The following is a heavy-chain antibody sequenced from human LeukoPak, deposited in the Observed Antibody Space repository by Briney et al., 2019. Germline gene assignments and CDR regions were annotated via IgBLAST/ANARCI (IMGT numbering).Heavy chain of an antibody. CDR3: ARLYYYDSSGYYYSY. V-gene: IGHV4-34*01. J-gene: IGHJ4*02. Sequence: SETLSLTCAVYGGSFSGYYWSWIRQPPGKGLEWIGEINHSGSTNYNPSLKSRVTISVDTSKNQFSLKLSSVTAADTAVYYCARLYYYDSSGYYYSYWGQGTLVTVSS. D-gene: IGHD3-22*01. CDR2: INHSGST. CDR1: GGSFSGYY.